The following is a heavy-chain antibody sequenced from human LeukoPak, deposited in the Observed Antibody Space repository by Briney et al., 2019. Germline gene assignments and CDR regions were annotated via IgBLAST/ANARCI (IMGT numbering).Heavy chain of an antibody. CDR1: GFTFTGNG. V-gene: IGHV3-33*06. D-gene: IGHD5-24*01. CDR2: TWYDGPKR. CDR3: AKEHDFVMAD. J-gene: IGHJ4*02. Sequence: GGSLRLSCAASGFTFTGNGLHWVRQAPGKGLEGVAVTWYDGPKRYYADSVKGRFTVSRDNSKNTLYLQMNSLRAEDTGVYYCAKEHDFVMADWGQGTLVTVSS.